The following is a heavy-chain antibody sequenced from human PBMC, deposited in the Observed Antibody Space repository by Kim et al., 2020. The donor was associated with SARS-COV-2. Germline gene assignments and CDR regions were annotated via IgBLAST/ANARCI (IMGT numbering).Heavy chain of an antibody. CDR3: AKDIRIAVAGLFDY. D-gene: IGHD6-19*01. J-gene: IGHJ4*02. V-gene: IGHV3-43*01. Sequence: YSVKGRFTISRDNSKNSLYLQMNSLRTEDTALYYCAKDIRIAVAGLFDYWGQGTLVTVSS.